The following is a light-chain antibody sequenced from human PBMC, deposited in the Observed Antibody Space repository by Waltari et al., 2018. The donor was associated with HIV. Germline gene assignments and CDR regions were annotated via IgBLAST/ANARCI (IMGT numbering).Light chain of an antibody. V-gene: IGKV1D-12*01. CDR3: QQTNSLPIT. CDR2: GAS. J-gene: IGKJ5*01. Sequence: IQMTQFPSSVSASVGDRVTMTCRATQGIANWVAWYQQKPGKAPKLLIHGASILQEGVPSRFSGSGSGTFFTLTINSLQPEDFVTYFCQQTNSLPITFGQGTRLDSK. CDR1: QGIANW.